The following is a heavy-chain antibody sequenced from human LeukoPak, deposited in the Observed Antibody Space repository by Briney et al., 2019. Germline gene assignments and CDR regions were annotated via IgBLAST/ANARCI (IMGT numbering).Heavy chain of an antibody. CDR1: GFSVSSNY. J-gene: IGHJ4*02. CDR2: IFSGGST. Sequence: GGSLRLSCAASGFSVSSNYMSWVRQAPGKGLEWVSVIFSGGSTYCADSVKGRFTISRDDSKNTVYLQLNSLRAEDTAVYYCARTLPGSYSDCWGQGTLVAVS. V-gene: IGHV3-53*01. CDR3: ARTLPGSYSDC. D-gene: IGHD7-27*01.